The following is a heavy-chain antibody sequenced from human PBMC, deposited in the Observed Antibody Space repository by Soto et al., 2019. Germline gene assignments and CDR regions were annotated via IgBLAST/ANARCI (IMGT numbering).Heavy chain of an antibody. D-gene: IGHD3-22*01. CDR1: GFTFSSYA. CDR3: AKDSSAYPGGYFDY. V-gene: IGHV3-23*01. CDR2: ISGSGGST. Sequence: PGGSLRLSCAASGFTFSSYAMSWVRQAPGKGPEWVSAISGSGGSTYYADSVKGRFTISRDNSKNTLYLQMNSLRAEDTAVYYCAKDSSAYPGGYFDYWGQGTLVTAPQ. J-gene: IGHJ4*02.